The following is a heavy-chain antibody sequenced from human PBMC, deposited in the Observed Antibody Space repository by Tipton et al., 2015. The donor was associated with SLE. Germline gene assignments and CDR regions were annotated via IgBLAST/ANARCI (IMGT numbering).Heavy chain of an antibody. CDR1: GGSVSSYY. CDR2: VYDSGST. Sequence: TLSLTCTVSGGSVSSYYWNWIRQPAGKGLEWIGHVYDSGSTYYNPSLKSRLTMSVDTSKNQVSLNLNSVTAADTAVYYCASVRGAFDIWGQGTMVTVSS. J-gene: IGHJ3*02. V-gene: IGHV4-4*07. D-gene: IGHD3-10*02. CDR3: ASVRGAFDI.